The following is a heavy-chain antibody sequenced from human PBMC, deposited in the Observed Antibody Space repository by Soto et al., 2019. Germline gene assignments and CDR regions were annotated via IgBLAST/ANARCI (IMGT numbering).Heavy chain of an antibody. V-gene: IGHV3-30*18. CDR2: ISYDGSNK. J-gene: IGHJ4*02. CDR1: GFTFISYG. Sequence: GGALRLSCAGPGFTFISYGMHCRLQAPAKGLEWVAVISYDGSNKYYADSVKGRFTISRDNSKNTLYLQMNSLRAEDTAVYYCAKDATDTRGYSYGTLDYWGQGTLVTVSS. CDR3: AKDATDTRGYSYGTLDY. D-gene: IGHD5-18*01.